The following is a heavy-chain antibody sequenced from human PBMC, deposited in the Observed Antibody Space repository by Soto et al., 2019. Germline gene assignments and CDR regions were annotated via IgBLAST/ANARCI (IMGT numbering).Heavy chain of an antibody. CDR1: GGSIGSYY. CDR2: IYYSGST. CDR3: ARGLHDYYDSSGYYRILDY. Sequence: SETLSLTCTVSGGSIGSYYWSWIRQPPGKGLEWIGYIYYSGSTNYNPSLKSRVTISVDTSKNQFSLKLSSVTAADTAVYYCARGLHDYYDSSGYYRILDYWGQGTLVTVSS. V-gene: IGHV4-59*01. J-gene: IGHJ4*02. D-gene: IGHD3-22*01.